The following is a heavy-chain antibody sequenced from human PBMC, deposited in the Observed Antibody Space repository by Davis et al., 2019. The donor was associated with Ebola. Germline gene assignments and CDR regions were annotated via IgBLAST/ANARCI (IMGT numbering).Heavy chain of an antibody. CDR1: GYTFTSYG. D-gene: IGHD5-18*01. CDR2: MNPNSGNT. J-gene: IGHJ6*02. V-gene: IGHV1-8*02. Sequence: ASVKVSCKASGYTFTSYGINWVRQATGQGLEWMGWMNPNSGNTGYAQKFQGRVTMTRNTSISTAYTELSSLRSEDTAVYYCARVLGGYGYPYYYYYYGMDVWGQGTTVTVSS. CDR3: ARVLGGYGYPYYYYYYGMDV.